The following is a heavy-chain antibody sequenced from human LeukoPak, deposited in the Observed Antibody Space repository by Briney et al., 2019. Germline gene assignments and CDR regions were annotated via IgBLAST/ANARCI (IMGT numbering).Heavy chain of an antibody. CDR3: AGYYYDSSRGFDL. CDR1: GFKFDDYG. CDR2: INWNGAWT. V-gene: IGHV3-20*04. Sequence: RPGGSLRLSCAASGFKFDDYGMSWVRQAPGEGLEWVCDINWNGAWTGYADSVKGRFTISRDNAKNSLYLQMNSLRAEDTALYYCAGYYYDSSRGFDLWGQGTLVTVSA. D-gene: IGHD3-22*01. J-gene: IGHJ5*02.